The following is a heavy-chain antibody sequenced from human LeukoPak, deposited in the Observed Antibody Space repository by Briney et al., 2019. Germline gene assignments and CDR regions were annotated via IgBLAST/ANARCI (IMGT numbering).Heavy chain of an antibody. J-gene: IGHJ4*02. CDR3: ARAGLRYFDWLLWGFAY. V-gene: IGHV3-30*03. Sequence: GGSLRLSCAASGFTFSSYGMHWVRQAPGKGLEWVAVISYDGSNKYYADSVKGRFTISRDNSKNTLYLQMNSLRAEDTAVYYCARAGLRYFDWLLWGFAYWGQGTLVTVSS. CDR1: GFTFSSYG. D-gene: IGHD3-9*01. CDR2: ISYDGSNK.